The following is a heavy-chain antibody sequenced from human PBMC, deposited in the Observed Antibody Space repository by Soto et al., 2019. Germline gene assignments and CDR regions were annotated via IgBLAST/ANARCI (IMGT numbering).Heavy chain of an antibody. CDR1: GFTFSSYG. CDR2: ISYAGSNK. V-gene: IGHV3-30*18. Sequence: GGSLRLSCAASGFTFSSYGMHWVRQAPGKGLEWVAVISYAGSNKYYADSVKGRFTISRDNSKNTLYLQMNSLRAEDTAVYYCAKDLYPYCSGGSCYGPQSYWGQGTLVTVSS. D-gene: IGHD2-15*01. J-gene: IGHJ4*02. CDR3: AKDLYPYCSGGSCYGPQSY.